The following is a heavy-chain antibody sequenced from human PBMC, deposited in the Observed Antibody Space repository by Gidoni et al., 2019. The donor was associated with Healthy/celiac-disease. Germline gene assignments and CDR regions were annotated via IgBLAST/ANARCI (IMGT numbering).Heavy chain of an antibody. J-gene: IGHJ4*02. D-gene: IGHD6-6*01. CDR2: ISGSGGST. CDR3: AKDRRVAARGTGFDY. V-gene: IGHV3-23*04. CDR1: GVTFSSSA. Sequence: EVQLVESGGGLVQPGGSLRLSCAASGVTFSSSARSWVRQAPGKGLEWVSAISGSGGSTYYADSVKGRFTSSRDNSKNTLYLQMNSLRAEDTAVYYCAKDRRVAARGTGFDYWGQGPLITVSS.